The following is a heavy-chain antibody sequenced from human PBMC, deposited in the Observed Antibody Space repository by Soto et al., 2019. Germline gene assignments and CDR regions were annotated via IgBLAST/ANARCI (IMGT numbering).Heavy chain of an antibody. CDR1: SGSFSGYY. D-gene: IGHD6-6*01. J-gene: IGHJ4*02. CDR3: ARAPKVSGSSQTRPDF. CDR2: ISQSGNT. V-gene: IGHV4-34*01. Sequence: QVQLHQWGAGLLKPSETLSLACSIYSGSFSGYYWSWIRQPPGKGLEWIGEISQSGNTNYSPSLKSRVSISIDTSKKQFSLNLASVYDADTAVYYCARAPKVSGSSQTRPDFWGQGTLVTVSS.